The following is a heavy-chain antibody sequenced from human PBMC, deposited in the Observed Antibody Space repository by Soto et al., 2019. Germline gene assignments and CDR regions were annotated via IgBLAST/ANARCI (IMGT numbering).Heavy chain of an antibody. CDR2: IRHDGGSA. CDR3: AKSSDGYPYYFDF. CDR1: GFPFSNYA. D-gene: IGHD3-22*01. J-gene: IGHJ4*02. V-gene: IGHV3-23*01. Sequence: GGSLRLSCAASGFPFSNYAMTWVRQAPGRGLEWVSCIRHDGGSAYYADSVKGRFTVSRDNSKKTVYLQMNSLRAEDTAVFYCAKSSDGYPYYFDFWGQGTSVTVSS.